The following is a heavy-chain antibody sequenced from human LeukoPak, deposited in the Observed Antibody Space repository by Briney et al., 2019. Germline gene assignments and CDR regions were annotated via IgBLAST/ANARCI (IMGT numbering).Heavy chain of an antibody. CDR1: GGSISSGDYY. Sequence: PSETLSLTCTVSGGSISSGDYYWSWIRQPPGKGLEWIGYIYYSGSTYYNPSLKSRVTISVDTSKNQFSLKLSSVTAADTAAYYCARAAYCGGDCYGGSLGYWGQGTLVTVSS. J-gene: IGHJ4*02. CDR3: ARAAYCGGDCYGGSLGY. V-gene: IGHV4-30-4*01. CDR2: IYYSGST. D-gene: IGHD2-21*02.